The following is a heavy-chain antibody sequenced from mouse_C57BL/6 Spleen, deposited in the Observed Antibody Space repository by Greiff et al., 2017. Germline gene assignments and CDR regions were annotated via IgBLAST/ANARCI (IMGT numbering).Heavy chain of an antibody. J-gene: IGHJ3*01. D-gene: IGHD2-4*01. CDR2: IYPGDGDT. V-gene: IGHV1-82*01. CDR1: GYAFSSSW. Sequence: QVQLQQSGPELVKPGASVEISCKASGYAFSSSWMNWVKQRPGKGLEWIGRIYPGDGDTNYNGKFKGKATLTADTSSSTAYMQLSSLTSEDSAVYFCAREPYYDDDGFAYWGQGTLVTVSA. CDR3: AREPYYDDDGFAY.